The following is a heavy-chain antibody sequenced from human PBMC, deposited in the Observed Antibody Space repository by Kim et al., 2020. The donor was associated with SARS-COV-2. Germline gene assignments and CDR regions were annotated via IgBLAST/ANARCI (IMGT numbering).Heavy chain of an antibody. Sequence: QKYQGRVTITADKSTSTAYMELSSLRSEDTAVYYCASSRWIQLWLPRFDYWGQGTLVTVSS. V-gene: IGHV1-69*02. CDR3: ASSRWIQLWLPRFDY. D-gene: IGHD5-18*01. J-gene: IGHJ4*02.